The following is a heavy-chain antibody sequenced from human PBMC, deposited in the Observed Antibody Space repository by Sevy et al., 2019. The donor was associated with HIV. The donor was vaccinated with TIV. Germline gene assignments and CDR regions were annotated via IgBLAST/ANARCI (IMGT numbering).Heavy chain of an antibody. D-gene: IGHD5-18*01. J-gene: IGHJ4*02. V-gene: IGHV3-11*06. CDR2: ISTGSTYT. CDR3: ARVGYNYGSYYFDY. Sequence: GGSLRLSCVASGFTFSDYYMSWIRQAPGKGLEWVSYISTGSTYTNYADSVKGRFTVSRDNSENSLYLQMNSLRAEDTAVYYCARVGYNYGSYYFDYWGQGTLVTVSS. CDR1: GFTFSDYY.